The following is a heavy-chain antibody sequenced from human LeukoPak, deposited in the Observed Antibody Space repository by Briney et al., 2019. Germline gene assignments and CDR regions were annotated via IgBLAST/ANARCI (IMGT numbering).Heavy chain of an antibody. J-gene: IGHJ4*02. D-gene: IGHD3-22*01. CDR1: GFTFSNAW. CDR2: IKSKTDGGTT. V-gene: IGHV3-15*01. CDR3: TTVMVYYDSSGSERYFDY. Sequence: GGSLRRYCAASGFTFSNAWMSWVRQGPGKGLEWVGRIKSKTDGGTTDYAAHVKGRFTISRDDSKNTLYLQMNSLKTEDTAVYYCTTVMVYYDSSGSERYFDYWGQGTLVTVSS.